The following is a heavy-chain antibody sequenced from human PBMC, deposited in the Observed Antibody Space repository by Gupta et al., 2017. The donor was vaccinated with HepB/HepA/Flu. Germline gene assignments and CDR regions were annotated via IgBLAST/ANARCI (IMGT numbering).Heavy chain of an antibody. J-gene: IGHJ4*02. D-gene: IGHD2-2*03. CDR3: ARGLDTVTTY. V-gene: IGHV1-18*01. CDR1: GYTLTSYG. Sequence: QVQLVQSGGEVKKPLAPLKVSCRVSGYTLTSYGIASVRRAPGQGLEWMGWISGHNGYTHYAQMLQGRVTMTTDTSTNTAYMGLRSLRSDDTAVYYCARGLDTVTTYWGQGTLVTVSS. CDR2: ISGHNGYT.